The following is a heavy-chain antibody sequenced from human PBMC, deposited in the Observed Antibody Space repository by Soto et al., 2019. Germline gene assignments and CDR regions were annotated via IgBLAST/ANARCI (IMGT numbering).Heavy chain of an antibody. V-gene: IGHV1-69*02. Sequence: QVQLVQSGAEVKKPGSSVKVSCKASGGTFSSYTISWVRQAPGQGLEWMGRIIPILGIANYAQKFQGRVTITADKSTSTAYMELSSLRSEDTAVYYCARGEMTDNWFDPSGQGTLVTVSS. CDR3: ARGEMTDNWFDP. CDR1: GGTFSSYT. J-gene: IGHJ5*02. CDR2: IIPILGIA. D-gene: IGHD2-21*02.